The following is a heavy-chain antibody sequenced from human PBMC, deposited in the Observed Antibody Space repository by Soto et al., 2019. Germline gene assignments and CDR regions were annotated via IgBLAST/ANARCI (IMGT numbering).Heavy chain of an antibody. CDR2: IYYSGST. Sequence: XQILSVPWTVAGGSISSSGYDWGWIRQPPGKGLEWIGSIYYSGSTYYNPSLKSRVTISVDTSKNQFSLKLSSVTAADTAVYYCARHVEYYYDSSGYYLDHWGQGTLVTVSS. D-gene: IGHD3-22*01. CDR3: ARHVEYYYDSSGYYLDH. V-gene: IGHV4-39*01. J-gene: IGHJ4*02. CDR1: GGSISSSGYD.